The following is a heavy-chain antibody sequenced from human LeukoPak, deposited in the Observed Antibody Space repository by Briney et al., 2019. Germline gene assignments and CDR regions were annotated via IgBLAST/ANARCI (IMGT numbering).Heavy chain of an antibody. CDR2: ISAYNGNT. J-gene: IGHJ4*02. D-gene: IGHD6-13*01. CDR1: GYTFTSYG. Sequence: ASVKVSCKASGYTFTSYGVSWVRQAPGQGLEWMGWISAYNGNTNYAQKLQGRVTMTTDTSTTTAYMELRSLRSDDTAVYYCARVKGYSSSWYADYWGQETLVTASS. V-gene: IGHV1-18*01. CDR3: ARVKGYSSSWYADY.